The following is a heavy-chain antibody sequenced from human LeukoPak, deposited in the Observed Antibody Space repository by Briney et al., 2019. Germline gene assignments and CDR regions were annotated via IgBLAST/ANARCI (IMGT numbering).Heavy chain of an antibody. V-gene: IGHV3-23*01. CDR3: AEDPPYLTDCSGGSCYSDY. CDR2: IRGSGGST. Sequence: GGSLRLSCAASGFTFSSYAMSWVRQAPGKGLECVSAIRGSGGSTYYADSVKGRFTISRDNSKNTLYLQMNGLRAEDTAVYYCAEDPPYLTDCSGGSCYSDYWGQGTLVTVSS. D-gene: IGHD2-15*01. J-gene: IGHJ4*02. CDR1: GFTFSSYA.